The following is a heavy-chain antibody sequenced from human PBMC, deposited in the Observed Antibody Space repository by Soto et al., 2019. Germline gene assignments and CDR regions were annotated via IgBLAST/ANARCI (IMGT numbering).Heavy chain of an antibody. CDR2: IIPIFGTA. CDR3: ARGGYDFWSGPYKGSYGGMDV. Sequence: SVKVSCKASGGTFSSYASSWVRQAPGQGLEWMGGIIPIFGTANYAQKFQGRVTITADESTSTAYMELSSLRSEDTAVYYCARGGYDFWSGPYKGSYGGMDVWGQGTTVTVSS. CDR1: GGTFSSYA. J-gene: IGHJ6*02. V-gene: IGHV1-69*13. D-gene: IGHD3-3*01.